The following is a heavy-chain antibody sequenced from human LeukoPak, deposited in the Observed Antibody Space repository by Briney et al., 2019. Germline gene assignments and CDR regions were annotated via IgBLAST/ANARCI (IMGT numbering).Heavy chain of an antibody. Sequence: AGGSLRLSCEVSGFTLSRRYWMSWIRQVPGKGLEWLACIKGDGSEKHYVDSVSGRFTVSRDSAKNSLYLQMNSLRAEDTAVYYCARGLTIFGVVNDAFDFWGQGTMVTVSS. J-gene: IGHJ3*01. V-gene: IGHV3-7*04. CDR3: ARGLTIFGVVNDAFDF. CDR2: IKGDGSEK. D-gene: IGHD3-3*01. CDR1: GFTLSRRYW.